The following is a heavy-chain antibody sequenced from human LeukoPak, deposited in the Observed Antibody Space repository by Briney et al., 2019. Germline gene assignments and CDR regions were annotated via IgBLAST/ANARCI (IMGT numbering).Heavy chain of an antibody. J-gene: IGHJ4*02. CDR1: GYTFTSYY. CDR2: INPSGGST. Sequence: GASVKVSYKSSGYTFTSYYMYGVRQAPGQGLEWMGIINPSGGSTSYVQKFQGRVTMTRDRATSTVYMELSSLRPEGTAVYYCARDSGMVRGTVDYWGQGTLVTVSS. CDR3: ARDSGMVRGTVDY. D-gene: IGHD3-10*01. V-gene: IGHV1-46*01.